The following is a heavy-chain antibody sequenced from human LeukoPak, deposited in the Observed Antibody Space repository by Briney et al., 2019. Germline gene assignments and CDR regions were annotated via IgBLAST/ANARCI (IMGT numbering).Heavy chain of an antibody. D-gene: IGHD3-22*01. CDR1: GYTFTSYG. CDR3: ARQKTYYYDSSGYYYFDY. CDR2: ISAYNGNT. J-gene: IGHJ4*02. Sequence: ASVKVSCKASGYTFTSYGISWVRQAPGQGLEWMGWISAYNGNTNYAQKLQGRVTITRDTSASTAYMELSSLRSEDTAVYYCARQKTYYYDSSGYYYFDYWGQGTLVTVSS. V-gene: IGHV1-18*01.